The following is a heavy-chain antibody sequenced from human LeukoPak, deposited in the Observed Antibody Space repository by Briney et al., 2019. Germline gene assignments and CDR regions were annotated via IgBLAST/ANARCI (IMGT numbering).Heavy chain of an antibody. CDR1: GYTFTSYY. D-gene: IGHD2-8*01. V-gene: IGHV1-46*01. Sequence: ASVKVSCKASGYTFTSYYMHWVRQAPGQGLEWMGIINPSGGSTSYAQKFQGRVTMTRDTSTSTVYMELSSLRSEDTAVYYCARDQRGLSYGVCYPNYWGQGTLVTVSS. CDR3: ARDQRGLSYGVCYPNY. CDR2: INPSGGST. J-gene: IGHJ4*02.